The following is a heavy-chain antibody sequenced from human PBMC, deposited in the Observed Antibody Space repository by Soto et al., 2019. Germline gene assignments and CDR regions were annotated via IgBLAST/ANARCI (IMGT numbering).Heavy chain of an antibody. J-gene: IGHJ4*02. CDR1: GYTFTNFG. D-gene: IGHD3-16*01. CDR3: ARGGTPIDD. V-gene: IGHV1-18*01. Sequence: QVQLVQSGADVKKPGASVKVSCKASGYTFTNFGISWVRQAPGQGLEWMGWLSAYNGNTNYAQNFQGRGTMTTAKSTSTAYMELRSLRASLGDGYYCARGGTPIDDWGEGTLVTVAS. CDR2: LSAYNGNT.